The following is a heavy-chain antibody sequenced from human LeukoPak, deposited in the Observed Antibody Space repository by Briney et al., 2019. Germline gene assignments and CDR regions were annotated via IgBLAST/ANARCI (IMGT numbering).Heavy chain of an antibody. CDR3: AARITIFGVLIS. J-gene: IGHJ5*02. D-gene: IGHD3-3*01. CDR1: GFTVSSNC. Sequence: GGSLRLSCAASGFTVSSNCMSWVRQGPGKGLEWVSVIYSAGSTYYADSVKGRFTISRDNSKNTLYLQMNSLRAEDTAVYYCAARITIFGVLISWGRGTLVTVSS. CDR2: IYSAGST. V-gene: IGHV3-53*01.